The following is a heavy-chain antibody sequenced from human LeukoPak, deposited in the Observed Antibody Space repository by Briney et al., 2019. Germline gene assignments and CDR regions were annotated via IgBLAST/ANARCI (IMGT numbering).Heavy chain of an antibody. D-gene: IGHD4-23*01. J-gene: IGHJ4*02. CDR1: GGSFSGYY. CDR2: INHSGST. CDR3: ASYGGNPRAFDY. V-gene: IGHV4-34*01. Sequence: PSETLSLTCAVYGGSFSGYYWSWIRQPPGKGLEWIGEINHSGSTNYNPSLKSRVTISVDTSKNQFSLKLSSVTAADTAVYYCASYGGNPRAFDYWGQGTLVTVPS.